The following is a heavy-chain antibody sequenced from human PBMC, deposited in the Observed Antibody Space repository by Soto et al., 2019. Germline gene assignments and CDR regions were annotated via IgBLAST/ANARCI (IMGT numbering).Heavy chain of an antibody. CDR3: ARVGSTIFNFDY. V-gene: IGHV1-2*04. Sequence: GASVKVSCKASGYTFTSYAMNWVRQAPGQRLEWMGWINPNSGGTNYAQKFQGWVTMTRDTSISTAYMELSRLRSDDTAVYYCARVGSTIFNFDYWGKGTLVTVSS. J-gene: IGHJ4*02. CDR1: GYTFTSYA. D-gene: IGHD3-3*01. CDR2: INPNSGGT.